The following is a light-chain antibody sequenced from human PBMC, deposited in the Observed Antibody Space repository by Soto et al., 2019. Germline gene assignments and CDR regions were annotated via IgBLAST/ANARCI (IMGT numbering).Light chain of an antibody. CDR3: QQYNSYSQT. Sequence: TQTHATLSLSPGERATITCRASQSISSWLAWYQQKPGKAPKLLIYDASSLESGVPSRFSGSGSGTEFTLTISSLQPDDFATYYCQQYNSYSQTFGQRAKV. CDR2: DAS. V-gene: IGKV1-5*01. CDR1: QSISSW. J-gene: IGKJ1*01.